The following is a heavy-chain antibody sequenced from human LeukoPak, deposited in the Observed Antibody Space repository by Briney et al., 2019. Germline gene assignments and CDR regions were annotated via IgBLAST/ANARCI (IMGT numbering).Heavy chain of an antibody. V-gene: IGHV4-38-2*02. Sequence: SETLSLTCTVSGYSISSGYYWGWIRQPPGKGLEWIGSIYHSGSTYYNPSLKSRVTISVDTSKNQFSLKLSSVTAADTAVYYCARGGRIGQLAVDYWGQGTLVTVSS. CDR3: ARGGRIGQLAVDY. CDR2: IYHSGST. J-gene: IGHJ4*02. D-gene: IGHD6-19*01. CDR1: GYSISSGYY.